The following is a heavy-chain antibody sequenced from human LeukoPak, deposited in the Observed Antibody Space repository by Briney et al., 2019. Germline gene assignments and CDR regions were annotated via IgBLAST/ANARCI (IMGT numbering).Heavy chain of an antibody. Sequence: SETLSLTCTVSGGSISSYYWSWIRQPAGKRLEWIGRIYVRGINTYNPSLKSRLTMSVDTSKNQFSLELRSVTAADTAVYYCARDGPVATSKNWFDSWGQGTLVTVSS. CDR1: GGSISSYY. D-gene: IGHD5-12*01. V-gene: IGHV4-4*07. J-gene: IGHJ5*01. CDR2: IYVRGIN. CDR3: ARDGPVATSKNWFDS.